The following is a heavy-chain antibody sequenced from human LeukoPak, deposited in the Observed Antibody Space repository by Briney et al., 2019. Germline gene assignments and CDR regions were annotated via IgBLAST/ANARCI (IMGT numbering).Heavy chain of an antibody. CDR2: IRSNSDGGTI. CDR3: ARRTAAAGKARGAFDI. Sequence: PGGSLRLSCATSGFTFSNAWMNWVRQAPGKGLEWVGRIRSNSDGGTIDYAAPVKGRFTLSRDDSKTTLYLQMNSLQTEDTAVYYCARRTAAAGKARGAFDIWGQGTMVTVSS. V-gene: IGHV3-15*07. CDR1: GFTFSNAW. J-gene: IGHJ3*02. D-gene: IGHD6-13*01.